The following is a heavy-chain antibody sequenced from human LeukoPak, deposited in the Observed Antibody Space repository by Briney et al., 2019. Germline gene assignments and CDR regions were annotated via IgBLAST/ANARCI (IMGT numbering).Heavy chain of an antibody. Sequence: VASVKVSSKASGFTFTSSAVQWVRQARGQRLEWIGWIVVGSGNTNYAQKFQERVTITRDMSTSTAYMELSSLRSEDTAVYYCAADPYDYGDYVLGYWGQGTLVTVSS. J-gene: IGHJ4*02. D-gene: IGHD4-17*01. CDR2: IVVGSGNT. CDR1: GFTFTSSA. CDR3: AADPYDYGDYVLGY. V-gene: IGHV1-58*01.